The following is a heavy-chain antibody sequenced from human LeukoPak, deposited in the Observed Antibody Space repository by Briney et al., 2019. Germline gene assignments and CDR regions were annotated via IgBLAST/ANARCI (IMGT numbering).Heavy chain of an antibody. CDR2: ISYDGSNK. J-gene: IGHJ4*02. CDR3: ARSPLRIVVPAAILR. CDR1: GFTFSSYA. V-gene: IGHV3-30*04. Sequence: GRSLRLSCAASGFTFSSYAMHWVRQAPGKGLEWVAVISYDGSNKYYAESVKGRFTISRDNSKNTLYLQMNSLRAEDTAVYYCARSPLRIVVPAAILRWGQGTLVTVSS. D-gene: IGHD2-2*01.